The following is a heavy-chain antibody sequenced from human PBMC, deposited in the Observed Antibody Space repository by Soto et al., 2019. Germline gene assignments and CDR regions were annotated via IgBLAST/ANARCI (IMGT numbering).Heavy chain of an antibody. CDR3: DRENSVGFLGFDL. V-gene: IGHV3-48*02. J-gene: IGHJ4*02. CDR2: ISGSSTNI. CDR1: VFTFTPYI. Sequence: VGSLRLSCAASVFTFTPYIMNWVRQTPGKGLEWISYISGSSTNIYYADSVKGRLTVSRDNAKNSLYLQMNSLRDEDTALYYCDRENSVGFLGFDLWGQGTLVTVSS. D-gene: IGHD2-15*01.